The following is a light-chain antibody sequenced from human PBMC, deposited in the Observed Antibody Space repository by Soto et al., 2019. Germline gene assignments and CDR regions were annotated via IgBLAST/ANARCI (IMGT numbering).Light chain of an antibody. V-gene: IGLV1-44*01. CDR3: AAWDDSLDGYV. Sequence: QSALTQPPSASGTPGQRVTISCSGSSSNIGGNAVNWFQQLPGTAPKLLIYAHNSRPSGVPDRFSGSKSGTSASLAISGLQSDDEADYYCAAWDDSLDGYVFGTGTKLTVL. J-gene: IGLJ1*01. CDR1: SSNIGGNA. CDR2: AHN.